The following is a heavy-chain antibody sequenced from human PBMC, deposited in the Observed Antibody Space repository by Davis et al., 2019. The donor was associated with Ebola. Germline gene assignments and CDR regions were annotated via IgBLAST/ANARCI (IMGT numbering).Heavy chain of an antibody. CDR3: ARRSYYNGPINN. J-gene: IGHJ4*02. CDR1: GGSMSSGSYY. CDR2: VYDSGST. Sequence: SETLSLTCSVSGGSMSSGSYYWSWIRQHPGKGLEWIGYVYDSGSTYYNPSLKSRVSISLDTSQNQLSLNLNSVTAADTAVYYCARRSYYNGPINNWGRGTLVTVSS. D-gene: IGHD3-22*01. V-gene: IGHV4-31*03.